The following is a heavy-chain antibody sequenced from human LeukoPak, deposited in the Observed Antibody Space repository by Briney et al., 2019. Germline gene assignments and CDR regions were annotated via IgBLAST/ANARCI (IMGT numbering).Heavy chain of an antibody. CDR1: GGSISSYY. CDR3: ARLVVTAIQDYFDY. J-gene: IGHJ4*02. CDR2: TYYSGST. Sequence: PSETLSLTCTVSGGSISSYYWSWIRQPPGKGLEWIGYTYYSGSTNYNPSLKSRVTISVDTSKNQFSLKLSSVTAADTAVYYCARLVVTAIQDYFDYWGQGTLVNVSS. D-gene: IGHD2-21*02. V-gene: IGHV4-59*08.